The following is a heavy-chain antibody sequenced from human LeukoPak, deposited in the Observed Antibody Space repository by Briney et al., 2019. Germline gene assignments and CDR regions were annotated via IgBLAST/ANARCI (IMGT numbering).Heavy chain of an antibody. V-gene: IGHV4-38-2*02. J-gene: IGHJ4*02. CDR2: INYIGST. D-gene: IGHD6-19*01. CDR1: GYSINSGYF. CDR3: ARSVAVAGTFYFDY. Sequence: SETLSLTCTVSGYSINSGYFLGFIRQPPGKGLEWIGTINYIGSTHYNPSLKSRVTISIDTSKNQFSVKLSSVTAADAAVYYCARSVAVAGTFYFDYWGQGTLVTVSS.